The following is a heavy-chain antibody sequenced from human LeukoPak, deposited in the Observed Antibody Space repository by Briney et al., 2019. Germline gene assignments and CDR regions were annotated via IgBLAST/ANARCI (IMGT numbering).Heavy chain of an antibody. Sequence: GWSLRLSCAASRFTFSNYWMSWVRQAPGKGLEWVSVIYSGGSTYYADSVKGRFTISRDNSKNTLYLQMNSLRPEDTAVYYCARWGLNAFDIWGQGTMVTVSS. CDR2: IYSGGST. CDR3: ARWGLNAFDI. D-gene: IGHD3-16*01. CDR1: RFTFSNYW. V-gene: IGHV3-66*01. J-gene: IGHJ3*02.